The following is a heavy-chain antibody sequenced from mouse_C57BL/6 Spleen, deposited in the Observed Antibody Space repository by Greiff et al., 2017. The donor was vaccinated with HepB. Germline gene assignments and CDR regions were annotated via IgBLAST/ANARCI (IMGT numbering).Heavy chain of an antibody. CDR1: GFTFSDYY. V-gene: IGHV5-16*01. Sequence: EVQRVESEGGLVQPGSSMKLSCTASGFTFSDYYMAWVRQVPEKGLEWVANINYDGSSTYYLDSLKSRFIISRDNAKNILYLQMSSLKSEDTATYYCARGTTVVATDYAMDYWGQGTSVTVSS. D-gene: IGHD1-1*01. J-gene: IGHJ4*01. CDR2: INYDGSST. CDR3: ARGTTVVATDYAMDY.